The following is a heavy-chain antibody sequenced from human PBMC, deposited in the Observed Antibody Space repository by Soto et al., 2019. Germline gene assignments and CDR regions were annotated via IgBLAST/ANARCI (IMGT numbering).Heavy chain of an antibody. D-gene: IGHD4-17*01. CDR2: ISWNSGSI. CDR3: AKDISPGLDGMDV. J-gene: IGHJ6*02. Sequence: EVPLVESGGGWVRLASSLSLSGAASGLTLVVFAMHWVRKAPGKGLGWVSGISWNSGSIGYADSVKGRFTISRDNAKNSLYLQMNSLRAEDTALYYCAKDISPGLDGMDVWGQGTTVTVSS. V-gene: IGHV3-9*01. CDR1: GLTLVVFA.